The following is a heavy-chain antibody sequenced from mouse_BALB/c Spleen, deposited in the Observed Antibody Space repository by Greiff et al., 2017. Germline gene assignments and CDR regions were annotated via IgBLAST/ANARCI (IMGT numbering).Heavy chain of an antibody. CDR2: IYPSDSYT. D-gene: IGHD1-1*01. Sequence: QVQLQQHGAELVRPGASVKLSCKASGYTFTSYWINWVKQRPGQGLEWIGNIYPSDSYTNYNQKFKDKATLTVDKSSSTAYMQLSSPTSEDSAVYYCTRGGYYYGSSYGYFDVWGAGTTVTVSS. V-gene: IGHV1-69*02. CDR3: TRGGYYYGSSYGYFDV. CDR1: GYTFTSYW. J-gene: IGHJ1*01.